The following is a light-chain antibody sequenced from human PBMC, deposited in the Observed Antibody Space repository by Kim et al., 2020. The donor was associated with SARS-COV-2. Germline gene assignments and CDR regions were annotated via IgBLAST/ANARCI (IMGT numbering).Light chain of an antibody. CDR2: DDN. V-gene: IGLV1-51*01. CDR3: GTWDTSLSVVL. Sequence: QSVLTQPPSVSAAPGQKVTISCSGRSSNIGNNPVSWYQQLPGTAPKLLIYDDNKRPSGIPDRFSGSKSGTSATLGITGRQTGDEADYYCGTWDTSLSVVLFGGGTKLTVL. CDR1: SSNIGNNP. J-gene: IGLJ2*01.